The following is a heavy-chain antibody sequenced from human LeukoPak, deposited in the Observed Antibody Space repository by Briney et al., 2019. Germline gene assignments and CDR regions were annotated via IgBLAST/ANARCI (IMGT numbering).Heavy chain of an antibody. V-gene: IGHV1-2*02. CDR3: ASPGPYVAAAEAGNFDY. CDR2: INPNSGGT. CDR1: GYTFTGYY. J-gene: IGHJ4*02. D-gene: IGHD6-13*01. Sequence: GASVKVSCKASGYTFTGYYMHWVRQAPGQGLEWMGWINPNSGGTNYAQKFQGRVTMTRDTSISTAYMELSRLRSEDTAVYYCASPGPYVAAAEAGNFDYWGQGTLVTVSS.